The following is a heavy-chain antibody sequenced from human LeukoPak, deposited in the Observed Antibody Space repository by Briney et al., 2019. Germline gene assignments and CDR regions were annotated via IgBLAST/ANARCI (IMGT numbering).Heavy chain of an antibody. CDR3: ARLSQTPDYYSNGGYYYLGY. Sequence: ASVKVSCKASRYTFTSYDINWVREAAGQGLEWMGWMNPNTCRTGFAQKLQGRLTMTRDTSISTAYMELRRLRSEDPAVYYCARLSQTPDYYSNGGYYYLGYWGQGTPVTVSS. CDR2: MNPNTCRT. V-gene: IGHV1-8*01. J-gene: IGHJ4*02. D-gene: IGHD3-22*01. CDR1: RYTFTSYD.